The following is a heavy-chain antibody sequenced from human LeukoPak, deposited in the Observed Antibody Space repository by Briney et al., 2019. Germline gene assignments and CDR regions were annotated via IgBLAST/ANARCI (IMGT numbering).Heavy chain of an antibody. CDR2: ISYDGSNK. J-gene: IGHJ4*02. CDR1: GFTFSSYG. CDR3: AKDREREFDY. D-gene: IGHD1-26*01. Sequence: GGSLRLSCAASGFTFSSYGMHWVRQAPGKGLEWVAVISYDGSNKYYADSVKGRFTISRDNSKNTLYLQMNSLRAEDTAVYCCAKDREREFDYWGQGTLVTVSS. V-gene: IGHV3-30*18.